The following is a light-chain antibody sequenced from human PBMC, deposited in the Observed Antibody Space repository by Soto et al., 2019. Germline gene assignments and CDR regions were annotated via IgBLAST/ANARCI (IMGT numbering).Light chain of an antibody. CDR1: SSNIGAGYD. Sequence: QSVLTQPPSVSGAPGQRVTISCTGSSSNIGAGYDVHWYQQFPGRAPKLLISGNRNRPSGVPDRFSGSKSGNSASLAITGLQAEDEADYYGQSYDSRLSGPNVVFGGGTQLTV. CDR2: GNR. V-gene: IGLV1-40*01. CDR3: QSYDSRLSGPNVV. J-gene: IGLJ2*01.